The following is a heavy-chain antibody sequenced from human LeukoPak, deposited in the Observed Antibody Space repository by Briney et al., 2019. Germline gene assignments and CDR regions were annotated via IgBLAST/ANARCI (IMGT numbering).Heavy chain of an antibody. CDR2: IYHSGST. Sequence: PSQTLSLTCTVSGGSISSGSYYRGWIRQPPGKGLEWIGSIYHSGSTYYNPSLKSRVTISVDTSKNQFSLKLSSVTAADTAVYYCARTLLYYDSSAPNSDYFDYWGQGTLVTVSS. CDR1: GGSISSGSYY. D-gene: IGHD3-22*01. J-gene: IGHJ4*02. CDR3: ARTLLYYDSSAPNSDYFDY. V-gene: IGHV4-39*07.